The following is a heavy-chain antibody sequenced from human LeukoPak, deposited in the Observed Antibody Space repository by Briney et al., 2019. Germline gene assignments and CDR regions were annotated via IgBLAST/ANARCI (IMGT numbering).Heavy chain of an antibody. CDR2: VNPDSGGT. D-gene: IGHD4-17*01. CDR1: GGTFSSYA. V-gene: IGHV1-2*02. Sequence: ASVKVSCKASGGTFSSYAISWERQAPGRGLEWMGWVNPDSGGTNYAQKFQGRVTMTRDTSISTAYMELSRLRSDDTAVYYCARDRDYGDYVRWGQGTLVTVSS. J-gene: IGHJ4*02. CDR3: ARDRDYGDYVR.